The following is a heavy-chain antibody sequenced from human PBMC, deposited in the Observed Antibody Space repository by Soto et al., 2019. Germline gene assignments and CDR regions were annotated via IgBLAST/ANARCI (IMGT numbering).Heavy chain of an antibody. D-gene: IGHD6-13*01. Sequence: LIWTVSFASISSRGYSRSWIRQHPRKGLEWIGYIYYSGSTYYSPSLKSRVTISVDTSKNQFSLKLSSVTAADTAVYYCARARGQQLVPGNWFDPWGQGTLVTVS. V-gene: IGHV4-31*02. CDR3: ARARGQQLVPGNWFDP. CDR2: IYYSGST. J-gene: IGHJ5*02. CDR1: FASISSRGYS.